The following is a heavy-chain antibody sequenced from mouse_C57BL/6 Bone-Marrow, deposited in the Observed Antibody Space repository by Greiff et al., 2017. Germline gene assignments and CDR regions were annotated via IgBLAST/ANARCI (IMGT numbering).Heavy chain of an antibody. J-gene: IGHJ1*03. CDR1: GYTFTSYW. V-gene: IGHV1-5*01. CDR3: TRSTAYYSNYWYFDV. Sequence: VQLKQSGTVLARPGASVKMSCKTSGYTFTSYWMHWVKQRPGQGLEWIGAIYPGNSDTSYNQKFKGKAKLTAVTSASTAYMERSSLTNEDSAVYYCTRSTAYYSNYWYFDVWGTGTTVTVSS. CDR2: IYPGNSDT. D-gene: IGHD2-5*01.